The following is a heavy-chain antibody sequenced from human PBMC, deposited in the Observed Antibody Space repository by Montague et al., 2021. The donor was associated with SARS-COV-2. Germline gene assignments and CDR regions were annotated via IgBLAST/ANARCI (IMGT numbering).Heavy chain of an antibody. CDR3: ARVGRQQLVRLSGMDV. Sequence: SETLSLTSTVSGGSISSSSYYWGWIRQPPGKGLEWIGSIYYSGSTYYXPSIKSRVTISVDTSKNQFSLKLSSVTAADTAVYYCARVGRQQLVRLSGMDVWGQGTTVTVSS. V-gene: IGHV4-39*07. J-gene: IGHJ6*02. D-gene: IGHD6-13*01. CDR2: IYYSGST. CDR1: GGSISSSSYY.